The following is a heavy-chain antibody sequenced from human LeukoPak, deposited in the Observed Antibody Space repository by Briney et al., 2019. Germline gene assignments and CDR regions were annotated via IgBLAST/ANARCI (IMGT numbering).Heavy chain of an antibody. D-gene: IGHD2-8*01. CDR1: GFAFPNYA. V-gene: IGHV3-23*01. Sequence: GGSLRLSCAASGFAFPNYAMNWVRQAPGKGLEWVSGVSGDGAGMYYADSVKGRFTVSRDNSENTLSLQMDILRAEDTAVYYCVKNGVRSLFTVYNWFDSWGQGTLVTVSS. CDR2: VSGDGAGM. J-gene: IGHJ5*01. CDR3: VKNGVRSLFTVYNWFDS.